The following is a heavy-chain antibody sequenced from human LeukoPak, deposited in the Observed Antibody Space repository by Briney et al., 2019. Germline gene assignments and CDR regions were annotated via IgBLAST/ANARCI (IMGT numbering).Heavy chain of an antibody. V-gene: IGHV1-69*13. Sequence: SVKVSCKASGGTFSSYAISWVRQAPGQGLEWMGGIIPIFGTANYAQKFRGRVTITADESTSTAYMELGSLRSEDTAVYYCARVSYDSPGLYGMDVWGQGTTVTVSS. CDR3: ARVSYDSPGLYGMDV. J-gene: IGHJ6*02. D-gene: IGHD5-12*01. CDR2: IIPIFGTA. CDR1: GGTFSSYA.